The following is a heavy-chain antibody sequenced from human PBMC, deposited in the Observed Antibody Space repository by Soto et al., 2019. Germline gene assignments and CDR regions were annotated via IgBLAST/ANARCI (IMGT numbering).Heavy chain of an antibody. CDR1: GYTFTSYG. V-gene: IGHV1-18*01. J-gene: IGHJ3*02. D-gene: IGHD5-12*01. Sequence: QVQLVQSGAEVKKPGASVKVSCKASGYTFTSYGISWVRQAPGQGLEWMGWISAYNGNTNYPQKLQGRVTMTTDTSTSTAYMELRSLRSDDTAVYYCASAYVDNAFFSEELGAFDIWGQGTMVTVSS. CDR2: ISAYNGNT. CDR3: ASAYVDNAFFSEELGAFDI.